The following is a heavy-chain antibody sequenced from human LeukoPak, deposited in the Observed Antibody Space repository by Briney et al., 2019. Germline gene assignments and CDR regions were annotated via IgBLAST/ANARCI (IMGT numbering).Heavy chain of an antibody. CDR2: INSDGSIT. CDR1: GFTVSSYW. Sequence: PGGSLRLSCAASGFTVSSYWVHWVRQAPGKGLEWVSRINSDGSITTYADSVEGRFTISRDNAKNTLYLQMNSLRAEDTAVYYCARQLWPLFDYWGQGTLVTVSS. CDR3: ARQLWPLFDY. V-gene: IGHV3-74*01. D-gene: IGHD5-18*01. J-gene: IGHJ4*02.